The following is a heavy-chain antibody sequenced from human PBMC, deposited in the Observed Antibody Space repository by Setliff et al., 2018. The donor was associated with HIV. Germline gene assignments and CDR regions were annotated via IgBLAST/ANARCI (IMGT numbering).Heavy chain of an antibody. CDR3: ARGGKLGWYFDF. CDR1: GDSVSSNSAA. J-gene: IGHJ4*02. CDR2: TYYRSKWYN. D-gene: IGHD7-27*01. Sequence: RSQTLSLTCAISGDSVSSNSAAWNWIRQSPSRGLEWLGRTYYRSKWYNDYAVSVKSRITINPDTSKNQFSLKLTSVTAADTAVYYCARGGKLGWYFDFWGQGTLVTVSS. V-gene: IGHV6-1*01.